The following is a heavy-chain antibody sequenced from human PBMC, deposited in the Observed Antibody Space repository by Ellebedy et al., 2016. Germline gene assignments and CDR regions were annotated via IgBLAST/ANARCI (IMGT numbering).Heavy chain of an antibody. D-gene: IGHD6-19*01. J-gene: IGHJ6*02. CDR1: GSTLSTYW. CDR3: ASRAIAVTGADPPRDYYYGMDV. V-gene: IGHV3-7*01. CDR2: IKQDGSQK. Sequence: GESLKISCVVSGSTLSTYWMSWFRQAPGKGLEWVASIKQDGSQKDYVDSVKGRFTISRDNAKNSLFLQMNSLRTEDTAVYYCASRAIAVTGADPPRDYYYGMDVWGQGATVTVSS.